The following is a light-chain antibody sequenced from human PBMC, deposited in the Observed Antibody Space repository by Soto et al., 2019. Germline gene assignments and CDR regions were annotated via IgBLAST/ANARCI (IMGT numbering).Light chain of an antibody. CDR1: QSVSSSY. Sequence: EIVLTQSPGTLSLSPGERATLSCRASQSVSSSYLAWYQQKPGQAPRLLIYRASTRATGIPARFSGSGSGTEFTLTISSLQSEDFTVYSCLQYHNLWAFGQGTKVEIK. CDR3: LQYHNLWA. V-gene: IGKV3D-7*01. J-gene: IGKJ1*01. CDR2: RAS.